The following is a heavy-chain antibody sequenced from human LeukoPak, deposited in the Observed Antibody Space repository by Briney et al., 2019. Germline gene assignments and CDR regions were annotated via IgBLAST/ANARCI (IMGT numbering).Heavy chain of an antibody. Sequence: GESLKISCRVSGYSFITYWIGWVRQMPGKGLEWMGIIYPGDSDTKYSPSFQGQVTISADKSISTAYLQWSSLKASDTAMYYCARHVREPNSGSYYFDYWGQGTLVTVSS. V-gene: IGHV5-51*01. CDR1: GYSFITYW. CDR2: IYPGDSDT. D-gene: IGHD1-26*01. CDR3: ARHVREPNSGSYYFDY. J-gene: IGHJ4*02.